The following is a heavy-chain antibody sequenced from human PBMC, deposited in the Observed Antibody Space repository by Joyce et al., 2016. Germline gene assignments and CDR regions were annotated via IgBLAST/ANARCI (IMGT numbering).Heavy chain of an antibody. V-gene: IGHV5-51*01. CDR3: ARPLNRYDSSGYYG. J-gene: IGHJ4*02. D-gene: IGHD3-22*01. CDR2: IYYDDSHT. Sequence: EVQLVQSGAAVKKPGESLKISCKASAYSFVNYWIAWVRQKPGKGLEWMGTIYYDDSHTRYRPSFQGQVTISADKSISTAYLQWSSLKASDTAIYYCARPLNRYDSSGYYGWGQGTLVTVSS. CDR1: AYSFVNYW.